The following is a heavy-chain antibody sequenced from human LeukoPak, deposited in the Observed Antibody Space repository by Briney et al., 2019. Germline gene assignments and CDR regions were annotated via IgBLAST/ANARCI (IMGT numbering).Heavy chain of an antibody. V-gene: IGHV1-2*02. CDR3: ARDGAMVRGVITNWFDP. CDR2: INPNSGGT. D-gene: IGHD3-10*01. CDR1: GYTFTDYY. Sequence: GASVKVSCKASGYTFTDYYIHWVRQAPGQGLEWMGWINPNSGGTNYAQKLQGRVTMTTDTSTSTAYMELRSLRSDDTAVYYCARDGAMVRGVITNWFDPWGQGTLVTVSS. J-gene: IGHJ5*02.